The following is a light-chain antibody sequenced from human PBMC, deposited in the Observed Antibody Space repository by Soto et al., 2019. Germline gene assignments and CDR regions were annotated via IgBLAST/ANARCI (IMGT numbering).Light chain of an antibody. CDR3: QQRNSLPLT. CDR1: QSVSSN. CDR2: GAS. Sequence: EIVLTPSPRTLSSSLGDRVTLTSRACQSVSSNLAWYQQKPGQAPRLLIYGASNRPTDIPARFSGSGSETDFTLTISRLEPEDFAAYYCQQRNSLPLTFGQGTRLEIK. J-gene: IGKJ5*01. V-gene: IGKV3-11*01.